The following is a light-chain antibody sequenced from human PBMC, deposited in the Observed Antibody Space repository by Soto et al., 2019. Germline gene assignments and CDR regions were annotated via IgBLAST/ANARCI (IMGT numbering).Light chain of an antibody. J-gene: IGKJ2*01. CDR2: AAS. Sequence: EIVLTQSPATLSLSPGERATLSCRASQSVSSYLAWYQQKPGQAPRLLIYAASNRATGIPARFSGSGSGTDFSLTIISLEPEDFAVYYCQQRSNWPPYTFGQGTKLEIK. CDR3: QQRSNWPPYT. V-gene: IGKV3-11*01. CDR1: QSVSSY.